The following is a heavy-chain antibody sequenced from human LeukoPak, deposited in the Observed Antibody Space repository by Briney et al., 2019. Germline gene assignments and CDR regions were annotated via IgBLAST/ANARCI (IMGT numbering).Heavy chain of an antibody. J-gene: IGHJ4*02. D-gene: IGHD2-15*01. CDR3: ARGYRRDDICQVFPY. Sequence: SETLSLTCTVSGGSVSSYYWSWIRQTPEKGLEWIGYMSYSGRTDYGPSLKSRVTMSVDTSKNQFSLKMSYVTAADTGVYYCARGYRRDDICQVFPYWGQGTLVTVSS. V-gene: IGHV4-59*02. CDR2: MSYSGRT. CDR1: GGSVSSYY.